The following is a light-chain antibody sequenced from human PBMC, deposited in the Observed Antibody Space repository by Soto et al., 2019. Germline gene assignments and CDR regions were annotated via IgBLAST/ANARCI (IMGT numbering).Light chain of an antibody. Sequence: ELVFTQSPGTLSLSPGERATLSCRASQSVSSSYLAWYQQKPDQAPRLLIYGASSRATGIPDRFSGSGSGTDFTLTISRLEPEDFAVYYCQQYGSSPRTFGQGTK. CDR2: GAS. J-gene: IGKJ1*01. CDR1: QSVSSSY. V-gene: IGKV3-20*01. CDR3: QQYGSSPRT.